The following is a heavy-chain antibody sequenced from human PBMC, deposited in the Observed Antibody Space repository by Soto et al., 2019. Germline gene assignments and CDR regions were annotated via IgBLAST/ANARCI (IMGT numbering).Heavy chain of an antibody. CDR2: IYPGDSDT. Sequence: GESLKISCKGSGYSFTSYWIGWVRQMPGKGLEWMGIIYPGDSDTRYSPSFQGQVTISADKSISTAYLQWSSLKASDTAMYYCARHRTTSYYYYYYMSGWGKGTKVPVYS. CDR1: GYSFTSYW. CDR3: ARHRTTSYYYYYYMSG. D-gene: IGHD1-1*01. J-gene: IGHJ6*03. V-gene: IGHV5-51*01.